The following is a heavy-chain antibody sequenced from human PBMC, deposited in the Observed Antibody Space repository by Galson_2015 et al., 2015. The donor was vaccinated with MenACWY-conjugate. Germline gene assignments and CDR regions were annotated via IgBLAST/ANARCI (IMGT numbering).Heavy chain of an antibody. D-gene: IGHD3-3*01. J-gene: IGHJ5*02. CDR1: GFTLNKYA. Sequence: SLRLSCAVAGFTLNKYAMSWVRQAPGKGLEWVSSIGGSGGTTFYADSVKGRFTISRDYSRNTMYLQMDRLRVDDTAVYYCAKADNDVWSGYHENWFDPWGQGTLVTVSS. CDR2: IGGSGGTT. V-gene: IGHV3-23*01. CDR3: AKADNDVWSGYHENWFDP.